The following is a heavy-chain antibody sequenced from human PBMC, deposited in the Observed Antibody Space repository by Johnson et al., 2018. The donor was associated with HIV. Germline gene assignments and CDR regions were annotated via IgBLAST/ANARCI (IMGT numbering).Heavy chain of an antibody. Sequence: VQLVESGVGLVRPGGSLRLSCAASGFTFSSSGMLWVRQAPGKGLEWVAVIWYDGTNEYSADSVKGRFTISRDNSKNTLYLQMNSRRAEDTAVYYCARDRPITMDPRGAFDIWGQGTMVTVSS. D-gene: IGHD3-10*01. CDR1: GFTFSSSG. V-gene: IGHV3-33*01. CDR2: IWYDGTNE. CDR3: ARDRPITMDPRGAFDI. J-gene: IGHJ3*02.